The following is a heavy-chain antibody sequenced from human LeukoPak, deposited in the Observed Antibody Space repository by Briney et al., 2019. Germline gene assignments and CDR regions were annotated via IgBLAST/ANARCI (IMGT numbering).Heavy chain of an antibody. D-gene: IGHD1-7*01. J-gene: IGHJ4*02. CDR1: GYTFTRYG. V-gene: IGHV1-18*01. CDR2: ISASNGNT. CDR3: ARDHSNWNYAPDF. Sequence: GASVKVSCKASGYTFTRYGISCVRQAPGQGLQWLGWISASNGNTNYAQKFRDRVTMSTDTSTGTAYLDVRSLTSDDTAVYYCARDHSNWNYAPDFWGQGTLVIVSS.